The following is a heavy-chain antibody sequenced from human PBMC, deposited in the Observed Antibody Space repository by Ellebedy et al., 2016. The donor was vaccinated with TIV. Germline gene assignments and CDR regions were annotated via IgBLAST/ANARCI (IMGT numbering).Heavy chain of an antibody. Sequence: GGSLRLSCEASGFTFTGYEMNWVRQAPGKGLEWISYIHGSGSPTYYADSVKGRFTVSRDDTKNLLYLQMNGLRSEDTAIYYCAGVKWLDDYWGQGTLVTVSS. J-gene: IGHJ4*02. V-gene: IGHV3-48*03. CDR1: GFTFTGYE. CDR2: IHGSGSPT. CDR3: AGVKWLDDY. D-gene: IGHD5-12*01.